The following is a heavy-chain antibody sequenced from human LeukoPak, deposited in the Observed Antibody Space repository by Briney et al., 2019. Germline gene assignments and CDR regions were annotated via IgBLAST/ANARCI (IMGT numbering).Heavy chain of an antibody. V-gene: IGHV3-7*01. CDR1: GFMLTTYW. CDR2: IKPDGSET. CDR3: GGFGYEAAVDL. Sequence: GGSLRLSCAASGFMLTTYWMTWVRQAPGKGPEWVANIKPDGSETYYVDSVKGRFTISRDNTKNLLYLQMNSPRGEDAAVYYCGGFGYEAAVDLWGQGTLVTISS. J-gene: IGHJ4*02. D-gene: IGHD6-13*01.